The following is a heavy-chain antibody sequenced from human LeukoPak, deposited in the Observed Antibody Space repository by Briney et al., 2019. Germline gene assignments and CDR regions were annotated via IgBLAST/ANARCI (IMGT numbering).Heavy chain of an antibody. J-gene: IGHJ4*02. Sequence: PSETLSLTCTVSGGSITSSYYYWGWIRQPPGKGLQWIGNIYYTGSTQYSPSLESRVTISIDTSKNQFSLNLSSVTAADTAVYYCARSVGRMVAPSYYHGSGSYYLDYWGQGTLVTVSS. D-gene: IGHD3-10*01. CDR1: GGSITSSYYY. V-gene: IGHV4-39*07. CDR2: IYYTGST. CDR3: ARSVGRMVAPSYYHGSGSYYLDY.